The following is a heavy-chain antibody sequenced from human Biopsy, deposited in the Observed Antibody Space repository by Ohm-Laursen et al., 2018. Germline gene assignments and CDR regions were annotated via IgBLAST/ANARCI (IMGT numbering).Heavy chain of an antibody. Sequence: SLRLSCTASGFTFSNYGVDWVRQAPGKGLEWVAGISYDGSNEYYGDSVKGRFSISRDNSKNTVFLQMSSLRAEDTGVYYCARDPIVGSKADGMDVWGQGTTVTVSS. CDR1: GFTFSNYG. V-gene: IGHV3-33*01. CDR2: ISYDGSNE. J-gene: IGHJ6*02. CDR3: ARDPIVGSKADGMDV. D-gene: IGHD1-26*01.